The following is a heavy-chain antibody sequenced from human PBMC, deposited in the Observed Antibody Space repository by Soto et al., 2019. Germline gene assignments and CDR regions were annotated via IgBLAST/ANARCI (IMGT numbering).Heavy chain of an antibody. D-gene: IGHD1-26*01. CDR1: GSTLSDHY. J-gene: IGHJ3*02. V-gene: IGHV3-72*01. CDR2: SGNKANSDTT. CDR3: TRGYSGIDIYAFHI. Sequence: GGSLRLSCAASGSTLSDHYVDWVRQAPGKGLEWVGRSGNKANSDTTEYGSSVKGRFTISRDDSKNSMYLQKNSVKTEDTAVYYCTRGYSGIDIYAFHIWGQGTLVTVSS.